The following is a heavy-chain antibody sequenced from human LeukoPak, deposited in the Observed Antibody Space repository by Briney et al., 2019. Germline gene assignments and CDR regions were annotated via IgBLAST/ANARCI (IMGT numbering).Heavy chain of an antibody. CDR2: ISGDTTYI. Sequence: GGSLRLSCAASGFTFSSYTMHWVRQIPGERPEWVSSISGDTTYIYYADSLKGRFTISRNNTNTSLFLQMNSLRAEDTATYFCARRGTDASFSFFDVWGQGTMVTVSS. J-gene: IGHJ3*01. CDR1: GFTFSSYT. D-gene: IGHD1-1*01. V-gene: IGHV3-21*01. CDR3: ARRGTDASFSFFDV.